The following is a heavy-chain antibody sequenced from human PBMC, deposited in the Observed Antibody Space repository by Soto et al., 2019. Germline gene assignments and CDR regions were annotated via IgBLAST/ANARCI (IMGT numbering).Heavy chain of an antibody. D-gene: IGHD3-22*01. Sequence: ASVKVSCKASGYTFTSYGISWVRQAPGQGLEWMGWISAYNGNTNYAQKLQGRVTMTTDTSTGTAYMELRSLRSDDTAVYYCTTGIVVVIPSGMDVWGQGTTVTVSS. CDR2: ISAYNGNT. CDR1: GYTFTSYG. J-gene: IGHJ6*02. CDR3: TTGIVVVIPSGMDV. V-gene: IGHV1-18*01.